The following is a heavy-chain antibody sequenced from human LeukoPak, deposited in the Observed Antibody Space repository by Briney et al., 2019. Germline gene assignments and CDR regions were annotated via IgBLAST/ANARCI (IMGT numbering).Heavy chain of an antibody. CDR3: ARELGTADAFDI. J-gene: IGHJ3*02. Sequence: GGSLRLSCAASGFTFSSHAMSWVRQAPGKGLEWVSAIGDDVVSTYYAESVKGRFTISRDNAKNSLYLQMNSLRAEDTAVYYCARELGTADAFDIWGQGTMVTVSS. V-gene: IGHV3-23*01. CDR2: IGDDVVST. CDR1: GFTFSSHA. D-gene: IGHD1-1*01.